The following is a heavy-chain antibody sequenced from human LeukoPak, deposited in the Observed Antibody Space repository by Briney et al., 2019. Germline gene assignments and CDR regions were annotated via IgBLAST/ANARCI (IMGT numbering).Heavy chain of an antibody. CDR1: GFTVGNTY. CDR2: IHDGGTT. Sequence: PGGSLRLSCAASGFTVGNTYMSWVRQAPGKGLEWVSVIHDGGTTYYAASVEGRFTIARDNSRNTLSLQMNRLTTEETAVYDCARMGSPGVAYYGMDVWGQGSTVSVSS. CDR3: ARMGSPGVAYYGMDV. V-gene: IGHV3-66*02. D-gene: IGHD3-3*01. J-gene: IGHJ6*02.